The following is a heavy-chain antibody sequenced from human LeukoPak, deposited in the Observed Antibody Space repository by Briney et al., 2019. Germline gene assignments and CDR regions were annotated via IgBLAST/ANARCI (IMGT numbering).Heavy chain of an antibody. Sequence: GASVKVSCKASGYTFTGYYMHWVRQAPGQGLEWMGWMNPNSGNTGYAQKFQGRVTMTRNTSISTAYMELSSLRSEDTAVYYCATEYDSNDAFDIWGQGTMVTVSS. J-gene: IGHJ3*02. CDR3: ATEYDSNDAFDI. D-gene: IGHD3-3*01. CDR1: GYTFTGYY. CDR2: MNPNSGNT. V-gene: IGHV1-8*02.